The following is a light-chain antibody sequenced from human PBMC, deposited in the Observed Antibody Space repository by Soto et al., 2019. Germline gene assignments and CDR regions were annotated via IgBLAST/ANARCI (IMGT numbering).Light chain of an antibody. J-gene: IGKJ2*01. V-gene: IGKV1-39*01. CDR2: TSG. CDR3: QQTYSTPYT. Sequence: IHMTQSPSSLSASVGDRITVTCRASQRITTYVNWYQLKPGEAPKLLISTSGTLQRGVPSRFSGRESATDFTLTITRLQPADFATYYCQQTYSTPYTFGQGTKLEIK. CDR1: QRITTY.